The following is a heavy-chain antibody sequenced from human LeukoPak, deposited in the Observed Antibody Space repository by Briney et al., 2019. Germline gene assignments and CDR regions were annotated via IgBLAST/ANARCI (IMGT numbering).Heavy chain of an antibody. CDR2: INWNGGST. V-gene: IGHV3-20*04. Sequence: PGGSLRLSCAASGSTFDDYGMSWVRQAPGKGLEWVSGINWNGGSTGYADSVKGRFTISRDNAKNSLYLQMNSLRAEDTALYYCARDGDYYDSSGYHAHPDYWGQGTLVTVSS. J-gene: IGHJ4*02. CDR3: ARDGDYYDSSGYHAHPDY. CDR1: GSTFDDYG. D-gene: IGHD3-22*01.